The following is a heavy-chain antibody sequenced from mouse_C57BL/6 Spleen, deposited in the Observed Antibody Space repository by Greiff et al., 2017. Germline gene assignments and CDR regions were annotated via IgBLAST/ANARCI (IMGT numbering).Heavy chain of an antibody. V-gene: IGHV1-4*01. CDR2: INPSSGYT. Sequence: QVQLQPSGAELARPGASVKMSCKASGYTFTSYTMHWVKQRPGQGLEWIGYINPSSGYTKYNQKFKDKATLTADKSSSTAYMQLSSLTSEDSAVYYCARHPIYYDYDEDAMDYWGQGTSVTVSS. J-gene: IGHJ4*01. D-gene: IGHD2-4*01. CDR3: ARHPIYYDYDEDAMDY. CDR1: GYTFTSYT.